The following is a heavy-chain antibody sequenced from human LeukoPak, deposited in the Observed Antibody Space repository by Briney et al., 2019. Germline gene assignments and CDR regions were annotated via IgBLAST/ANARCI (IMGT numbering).Heavy chain of an antibody. J-gene: IGHJ6*03. CDR2: MNPNSGNT. CDR3: ARGAGATYYYYYMDF. V-gene: IGHV1-8*01. Sequence: GASVRVSCKASGYTFTSYDINWVRQATGQGLEWMGWMNPNSGNTGYAQKFQGRVTMTRNTSISTAYMELSSLRSEDTAVYYCARGAGATYYYYYMDFWGQGTTVTVSS. CDR1: GYTFTSYD.